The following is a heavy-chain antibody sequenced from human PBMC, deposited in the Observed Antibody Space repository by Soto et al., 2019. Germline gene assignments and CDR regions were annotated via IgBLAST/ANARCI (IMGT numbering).Heavy chain of an antibody. J-gene: IGHJ3*02. Sequence: QVQLVQSGAEVKKPGASVKVSCKASGYTFTSYDINWVRQATGQGLEWMGWMNPNSGNTGYAQKFQGRVTMTRNTSIRTAYMELSSLRSEDTAVYYCARGWALYYDFCTGNYPNDLDIWGQGTMVTVSS. CDR2: MNPNSGNT. V-gene: IGHV1-8*01. CDR3: ARGWALYYDFCTGNYPNDLDI. D-gene: IGHD3-3*01. CDR1: GYTFTSYD.